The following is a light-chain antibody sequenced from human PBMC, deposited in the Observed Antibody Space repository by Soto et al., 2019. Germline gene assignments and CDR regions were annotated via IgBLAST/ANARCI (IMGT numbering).Light chain of an antibody. J-gene: IGKJ5*01. CDR1: RVISSW. V-gene: IGKV1-12*01. CDR3: RQSHTFPIT. Sequence: DIQMTQSPSSVSASVGDSVTITCRASRVISSWLAWYQQKPGKAPNLLIYAASNLQSGVPSRFSASGSGTDFTLTINNLQPEDFATYYCRQSHTFPITFGQGTRLEIK. CDR2: AAS.